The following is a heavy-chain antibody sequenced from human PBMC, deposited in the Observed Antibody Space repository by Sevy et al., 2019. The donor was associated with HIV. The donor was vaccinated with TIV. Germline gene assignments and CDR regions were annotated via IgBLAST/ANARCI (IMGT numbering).Heavy chain of an antibody. Sequence: SETLSLTCTVSGDSISSSTYHWGWIRQSPGKGLEWIGNIYYSGNTNYNPSLTSRATISVDTSTNQFSLNLTSVTAADTAVYYCARVVDFWSGYLDYWGQGTLVTVSS. CDR3: ARVVDFWSGYLDY. J-gene: IGHJ4*01. D-gene: IGHD3-3*01. V-gene: IGHV4-39*01. CDR2: IYYSGNT. CDR1: GDSISSSTYH.